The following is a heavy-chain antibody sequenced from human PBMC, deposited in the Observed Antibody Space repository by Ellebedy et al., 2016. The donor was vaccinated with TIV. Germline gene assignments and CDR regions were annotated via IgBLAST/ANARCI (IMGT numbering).Heavy chain of an antibody. CDR3: ARPLRSTVTTSIYFDY. V-gene: IGHV4-39*01. J-gene: IGHJ4*02. CDR2: IYYSGST. D-gene: IGHD4-17*01. CDR1: GGSISSSSYF. Sequence: SETPSLTXTVSGGSISSSSYFWGWIRQPPGKGLEWIGIIYYSGSTYYNPSLNSRVSISVDTSKNQFSLNLSSVTAADTAVYYCARPLRSTVTTSIYFDYWGQGTLVTVSS.